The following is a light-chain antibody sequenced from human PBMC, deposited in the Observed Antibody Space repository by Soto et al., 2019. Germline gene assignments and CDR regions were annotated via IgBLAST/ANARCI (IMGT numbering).Light chain of an antibody. CDR3: SSFTSRFTFV. J-gene: IGLJ1*01. CDR2: EVT. CDR1: RSDVGAYNY. Sequence: SVLTQPASVSGSPGQSIAISCTGTRSDVGAYNYVSWYQQHPGKAPKLMISEVTNRPSGVSDRFSGSKSGNTASLTISGLQAEDEADYYCSSFTSRFTFVFGTGTRSPS. V-gene: IGLV2-14*01.